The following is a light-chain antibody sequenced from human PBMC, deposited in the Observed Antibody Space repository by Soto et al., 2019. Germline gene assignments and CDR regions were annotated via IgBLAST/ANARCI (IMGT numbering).Light chain of an antibody. Sequence: QSALTQPASVSGSPGQSITISCTGTSSDVGAYNFVSWHQQHPGKAPKLMIYNVYDRPSGISYRFSGSKSGNTASLTISGLQGEDEADYHCSAYKVSRNYVFGTGTKVTVL. V-gene: IGLV2-14*03. J-gene: IGLJ1*01. CDR3: SAYKVSRNYV. CDR2: NVY. CDR1: SSDVGAYNF.